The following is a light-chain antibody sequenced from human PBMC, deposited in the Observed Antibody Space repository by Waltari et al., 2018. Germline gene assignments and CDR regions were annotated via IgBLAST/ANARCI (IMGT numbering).Light chain of an antibody. CDR2: DVS. CDR3: GSYTGSTTWV. CDR1: TSDAGGYTS. V-gene: IGLV2-14*01. J-gene: IGLJ3*02. Sequence: QSAMTQPASVSGSPGQSITLSCTGATSDAGGYTSVSWYQQRPGKAPNLLIFDVSNRPSGVSKRFSASKSGNTASLTISGLQAEDEAAYYCGSYTGSTTWVFGGGTKLTVL.